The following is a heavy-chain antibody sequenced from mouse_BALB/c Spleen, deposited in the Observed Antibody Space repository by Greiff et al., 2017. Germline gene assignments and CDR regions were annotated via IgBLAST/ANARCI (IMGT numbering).Heavy chain of an antibody. Sequence: QVQLKQSGPELVRPGVSVKISCKGSGYTLTDYAMHWVKQSHAKSLEWIGVISTYYGNTNYNQKFKGKATMTVDKSSSTAYMELARLTSEDSAIYYCARSGGNYEYYFDYWGQGTTLTVSS. CDR3: ARSGGNYEYYFDY. J-gene: IGHJ2*01. D-gene: IGHD2-1*01. V-gene: IGHV1-67*01. CDR2: ISTYYGNT. CDR1: GYTLTDYA.